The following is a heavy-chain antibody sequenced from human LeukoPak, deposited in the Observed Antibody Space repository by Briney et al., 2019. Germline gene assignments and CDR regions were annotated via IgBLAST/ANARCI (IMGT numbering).Heavy chain of an antibody. Sequence: ASVKVSCKASGYTFTSYAMHWVRQAPGQRLEWMGWINAGNGNTKYSQKFQGRVTITRDTSASTAYMELSSLRSGDTAVYYCARDPVRVNSYDYWGQGTLVTVSS. CDR2: INAGNGNT. D-gene: IGHD3-10*01. CDR1: GYTFTSYA. CDR3: ARDPVRVNSYDY. V-gene: IGHV1-3*01. J-gene: IGHJ4*02.